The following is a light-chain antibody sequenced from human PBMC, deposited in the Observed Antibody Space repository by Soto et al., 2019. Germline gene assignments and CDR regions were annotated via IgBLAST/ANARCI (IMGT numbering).Light chain of an antibody. V-gene: IGLV2-23*01. CDR1: SSDVGSYNL. CDR3: CSYAGSSTP. Sequence: QSARPQPASVSGSPGQSITMSCTGTSSDVGSYNLVSWYQQHPGKAPKLMIYEGSKRPSGVSNRFSGSKSGNTASLTISGLQAEDEADYYCCSYAGSSTPFGGGTKLTVL. J-gene: IGLJ3*02. CDR2: EGS.